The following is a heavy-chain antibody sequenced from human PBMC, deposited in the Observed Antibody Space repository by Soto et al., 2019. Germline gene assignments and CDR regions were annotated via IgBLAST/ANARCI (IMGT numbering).Heavy chain of an antibody. Sequence: QVQLVESGGGVVQPGRSLRLSCAASGFSFSNYAMHWVRQAPGKGLEWLAIISYDGDNEYYADSVRGRFTISRDNSKNTLYLQTNIMRHEDTAVYYCAKDGGPVYCNSPGCSAKHCDDWGQGTLVTVSS. CDR2: ISYDGDNE. CDR3: AKDGGPVYCNSPGCSAKHCDD. CDR1: GFSFSNYA. J-gene: IGHJ4*02. D-gene: IGHD2-2*01. V-gene: IGHV3-30*18.